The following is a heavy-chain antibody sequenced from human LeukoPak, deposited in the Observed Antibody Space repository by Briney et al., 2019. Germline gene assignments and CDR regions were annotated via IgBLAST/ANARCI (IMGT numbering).Heavy chain of an antibody. V-gene: IGHV3-49*03. D-gene: IGHD6-19*01. CDR3: TRDFAPQIAVAGTNYGMDV. CDR2: IRSKAYGGTT. Sequence: GGSLRLSCTASGFTFGDYAMSWFRQAPGKGLEWVGFIRSKAYGGTTEYAASVKGRFTISRDDSKSIAYLQINSLKTEDTAVYYCTRDFAPQIAVAGTNYGMDVWGQGTTVTVSS. CDR1: GFTFGDYA. J-gene: IGHJ6*02.